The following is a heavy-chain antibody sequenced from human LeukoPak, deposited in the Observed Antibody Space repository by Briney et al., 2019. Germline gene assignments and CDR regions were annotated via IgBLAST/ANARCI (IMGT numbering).Heavy chain of an antibody. CDR2: ISGSGDYT. Sequence: GGSLRLSCEASGFTFKSYAMTWVRQAPGQGLQWVSGISGSGDYTYYADSVKGRFTVSRDNPAHTLYLQMDGLRAEDTAVYFCANSFTGSLAHFDYWGQGTLVTVSS. CDR3: ANSFTGSLAHFDY. CDR1: GFTFKSYA. D-gene: IGHD1-26*01. V-gene: IGHV3-23*01. J-gene: IGHJ4*02.